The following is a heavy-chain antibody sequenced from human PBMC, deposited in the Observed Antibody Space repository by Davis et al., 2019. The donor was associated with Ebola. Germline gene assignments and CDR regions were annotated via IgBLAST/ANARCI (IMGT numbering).Heavy chain of an antibody. Sequence: PGGSLRLSCAASGFTLSSYSMNWVRQAPGKGLEWVSSISSSSSYIYYADSVKGRFTISRDNAKNSLYLQMNSLRAEDTAVYYCARDQETYYDFWSGYYTSYYGMDVWGQGTTVTVSS. CDR3: ARDQETYYDFWSGYYTSYYGMDV. CDR1: GFTLSSYS. CDR2: ISSSSSYI. V-gene: IGHV3-21*01. D-gene: IGHD3-3*01. J-gene: IGHJ6*02.